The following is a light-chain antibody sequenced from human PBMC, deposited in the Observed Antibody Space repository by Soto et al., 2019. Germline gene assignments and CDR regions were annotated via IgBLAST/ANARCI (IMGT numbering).Light chain of an antibody. V-gene: IGKV3D-15*01. CDR1: QSVSSN. Sequence: EIVMTQSPATLSLSPGERATLSCRASQSVSSNLAWYQQKPGQAPRLLIYGASTRATGIPARFSGSGSETEFTLTISSLQSEDFAVYYCQQYKNWPPLTFGGGTKVEIK. CDR3: QQYKNWPPLT. J-gene: IGKJ4*01. CDR2: GAS.